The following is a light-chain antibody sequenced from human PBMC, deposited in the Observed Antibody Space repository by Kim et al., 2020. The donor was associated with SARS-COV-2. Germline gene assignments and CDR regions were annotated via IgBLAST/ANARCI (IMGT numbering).Light chain of an antibody. Sequence: ELVLTQSPATLSLSPGERATLSCRASQNIGIYLAWYQQKPGQAPSLLIYHASNRATGIPARFSGSGSGTDFTLTITSLEPEDFAVYYCQQRRYWSITFGRGTRLEIK. J-gene: IGKJ5*01. CDR3: QQRRYWSIT. V-gene: IGKV3-11*01. CDR2: HAS. CDR1: QNIGIY.